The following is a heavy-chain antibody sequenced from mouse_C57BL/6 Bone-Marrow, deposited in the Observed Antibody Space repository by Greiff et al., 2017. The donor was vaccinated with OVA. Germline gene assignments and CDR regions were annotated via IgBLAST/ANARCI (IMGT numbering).Heavy chain of an antibody. Sequence: VQLQQSGPELVKPGASVKISCKASGYTFTDYYMNWVKQSHGKSLEWIGDINPNNGGTSYNQKFKGKATLTVDKSSSTAYMELRSLTSEDSAVYYFARRWSYFDDWGKGTTLTVSS. V-gene: IGHV1-26*01. J-gene: IGHJ2*01. D-gene: IGHD2-3*01. CDR3: ARRWSYFDD. CDR2: INPNNGGT. CDR1: GYTFTDYY.